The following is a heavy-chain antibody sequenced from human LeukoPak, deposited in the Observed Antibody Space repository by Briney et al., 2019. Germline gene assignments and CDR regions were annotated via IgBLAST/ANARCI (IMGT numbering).Heavy chain of an antibody. CDR1: GFTFSTYS. CDR3: ARESHFDY. V-gene: IGHV3-48*04. Sequence: GGSLRLSCAASGFTFSTYSMNWVRQAPGKGLEWISHISTSSTTIYYADSVKGRFTISRDNAKNSLYLQMNSLRAEDTAVYYCARESHFDYWGQGTLVTVSS. CDR2: ISTSSTTI. J-gene: IGHJ4*02.